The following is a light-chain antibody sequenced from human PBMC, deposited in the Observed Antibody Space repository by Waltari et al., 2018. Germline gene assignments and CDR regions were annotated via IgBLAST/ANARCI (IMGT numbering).Light chain of an antibody. CDR3: QHYENWPHT. J-gene: IGKJ4*01. CDR1: QSVDSH. CDR2: VAS. V-gene: IGKV3-15*01. Sequence: EIVMTQSPATLSVSPGERATLSCRASQSVDSHVALYKQEPCHAPRLLIYVASTRATDIPSRFSGSGSGTEFTLTISSLQSEDSGVYYCQHYENWPHTFGGGTKVEIK.